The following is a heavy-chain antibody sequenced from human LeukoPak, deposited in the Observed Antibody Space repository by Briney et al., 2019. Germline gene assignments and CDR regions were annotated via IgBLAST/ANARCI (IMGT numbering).Heavy chain of an antibody. J-gene: IGHJ6*03. CDR1: GGPFSDYY. CDR2: ISHRGST. D-gene: IGHD4-11*01. V-gene: IGHV4-34*01. Sequence: PSETLSLTCAVYGGPFSDYYWSWIRQPPGKGLEWIGEISHRGSTDYNPSLQSRITISVDTSTNQFSLNLNSVTAADTAVYYCARTKNYSNYVRYYYMDVWGRGTTVTVSS. CDR3: ARTKNYSNYVRYYYMDV.